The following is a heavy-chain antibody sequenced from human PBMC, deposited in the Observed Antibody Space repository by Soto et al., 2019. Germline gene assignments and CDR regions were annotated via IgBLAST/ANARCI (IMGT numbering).Heavy chain of an antibody. CDR1: GFTFSNHA. CDR2: ITPSSSDT. Sequence: GGSLRLSCAASGFTFSNHAMSWVHQAPGKGLEWVSSITPSSSDTFYVDSVRGRFTISRDNSKNTLCLQMTSLRAEDTAIYYCAREDIHRHASFDYWGQGTLVTVSS. J-gene: IGHJ4*02. CDR3: AREDIHRHASFDY. D-gene: IGHD5-18*01. V-gene: IGHV3-23*01.